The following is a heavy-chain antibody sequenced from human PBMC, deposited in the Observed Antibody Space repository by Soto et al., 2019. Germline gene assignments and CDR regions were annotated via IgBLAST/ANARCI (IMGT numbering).Heavy chain of an antibody. Sequence: PGGSLRLSCAASGFTFSSYGMHWVRQAPGKGLEWVAVISYDGSNKYYADSVKGRFTISRDNSKNTLYLQMKSLRAEDTAVYYCEKDIRYYGMEVWGQGTTVTVSS. CDR3: EKDIRYYGMEV. CDR2: ISYDGSNK. V-gene: IGHV3-30*18. J-gene: IGHJ6*02. CDR1: GFTFSSYG.